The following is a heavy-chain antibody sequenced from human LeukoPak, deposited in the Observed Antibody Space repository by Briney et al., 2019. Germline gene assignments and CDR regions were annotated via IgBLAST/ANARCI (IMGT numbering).Heavy chain of an antibody. J-gene: IGHJ4*02. D-gene: IGHD1-14*01. Sequence: SEILSLTCTVSGGSISSGNWWSWVRQPPGKGLEWIGEISHSGNINYNPSLKSRVTISVDKAKNQFSLRLTSVTTADTAVYYCARGGLAFGGNWGQGTLVTVSS. CDR2: ISHSGNI. CDR1: GGSISSGNW. V-gene: IGHV4-4*02. CDR3: ARGGLAFGGN.